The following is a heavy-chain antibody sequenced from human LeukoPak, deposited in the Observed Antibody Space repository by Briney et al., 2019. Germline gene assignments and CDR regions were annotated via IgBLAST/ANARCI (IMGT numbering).Heavy chain of an antibody. V-gene: IGHV3-7*05. CDR3: ARDRYFCDSAGAYYFDY. CDR2: INQDGSEK. D-gene: IGHD3-22*01. CDR1: GFTFSSYW. J-gene: IGHJ4*02. Sequence: GGSLRLSCAASGFTFSSYWMSWVRQAPGKGLEWVANINQDGSEKYYVDSVKGRFTISRDNAKNSLYLQLNSLRAEDTAAYFCARDRYFCDSAGAYYFDYWGQGTLVTVSS.